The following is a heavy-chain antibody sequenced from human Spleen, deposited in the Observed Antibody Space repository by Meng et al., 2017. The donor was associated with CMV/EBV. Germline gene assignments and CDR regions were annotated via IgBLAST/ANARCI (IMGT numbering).Heavy chain of an antibody. CDR1: GTFSDHA. CDR2: IIPYFGRT. CDR3: SRMIWGGSRSGRCWFDP. D-gene: IGHD3-16*02. Sequence: GTFSDHALNWVRQAPGQGLEWMGGIIPYFGRTKYAQKFQGRVSITTDESTSTAYMELSSLGFEDTAVYFCSRMIWGGSRSGRCWFDPWGQGTLVTVSS. J-gene: IGHJ5*02. V-gene: IGHV1-69*05.